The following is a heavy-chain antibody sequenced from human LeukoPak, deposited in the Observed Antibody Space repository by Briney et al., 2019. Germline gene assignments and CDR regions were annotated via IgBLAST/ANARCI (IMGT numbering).Heavy chain of an antibody. D-gene: IGHD6-13*01. CDR2: INHSGST. CDR3: GSRRKWRATGN. Sequence: SETLSLTCTVSGGSISSYYWSWIRQPPGKGLEWIGEINHSGSTNYNPSLKSRVTISVDTSKNQFSLKLTSVNAADTAVYYCGSRRKWRATGNWGEKTLVTDSS. V-gene: IGHV4-34*01. J-gene: IGHJ4*02. CDR1: GGSISSYY.